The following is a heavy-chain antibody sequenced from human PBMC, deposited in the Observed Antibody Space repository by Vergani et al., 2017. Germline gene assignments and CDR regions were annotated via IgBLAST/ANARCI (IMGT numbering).Heavy chain of an antibody. V-gene: IGHV4-34*01. J-gene: IGHJ4*02. CDR1: GGSFSGYY. CDR3: ASPQVRGSGSYYAPFDY. Sequence: QVQLQQWGAGLLKPSETLSLTCAVYGGSFSGYYWGWIRQPPGKGLEWIGSINYSGSTQYNPSLKSRVTISVDTSRNQFSLKVSSVTAADTAVYYCASPQVRGSGSYYAPFDYWGQGTLVTVSS. CDR2: INYSGST. D-gene: IGHD3-10*01.